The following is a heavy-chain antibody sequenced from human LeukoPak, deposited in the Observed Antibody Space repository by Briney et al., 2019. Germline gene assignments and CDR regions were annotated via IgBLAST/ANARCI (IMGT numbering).Heavy chain of an antibody. D-gene: IGHD2-21*01. J-gene: IGHJ4*02. Sequence: PSETLSLTCAVYGGSFNAYYWRWIRQPPGKGLEWIGEINHLGGTNYNPSLKSRVTIFVDTSKNQFSLKMTSLTAADTAVYYCARSGISLCEPPDYWGQGALVTVSS. CDR2: INHLGGT. CDR1: GGSFNAYY. V-gene: IGHV4-34*01. CDR3: ARSGISLCEPPDY.